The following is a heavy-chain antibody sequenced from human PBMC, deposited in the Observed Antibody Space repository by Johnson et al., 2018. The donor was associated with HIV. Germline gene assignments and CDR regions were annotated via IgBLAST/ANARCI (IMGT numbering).Heavy chain of an antibody. Sequence: MQLVESGGGLVQPGGSLRLSCAASGFKYAASGLAFSNYAVKWVSHTPGGDGGTSFADSVRGRYIISRDNSKNTLYLQMNSLRAEDTAVYYCAKNRHYYDSRGYSDAFDIWGQGTMVTASS. J-gene: IGHJ3*02. CDR1: GFKYAA. CDR2: TPGGDGGT. D-gene: IGHD3-22*01. V-gene: IGHV3-23*04. CDR3: AKNRHYYDSRGYSDAFDI.